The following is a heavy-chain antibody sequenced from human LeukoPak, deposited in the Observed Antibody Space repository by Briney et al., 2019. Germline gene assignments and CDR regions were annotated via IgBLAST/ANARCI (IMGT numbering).Heavy chain of an antibody. Sequence: PSETLSLTCAVYGGSFSGYYWSWIRQPPGKGLEWIGEINHSGSTNYNPSLKSRVTISVDTSKNQFSLKLSSVTAADTAVYYCARLQYYDSSGYYYYYYGMDVWGQGTTVTVSS. D-gene: IGHD3-22*01. CDR2: INHSGST. CDR3: ARLQYYDSSGYYYYYYGMDV. J-gene: IGHJ6*02. CDR1: GGSFSGYY. V-gene: IGHV4-34*01.